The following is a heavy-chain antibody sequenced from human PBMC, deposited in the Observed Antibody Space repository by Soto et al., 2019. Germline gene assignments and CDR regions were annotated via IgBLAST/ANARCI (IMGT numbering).Heavy chain of an antibody. CDR1: GFTFSSYA. D-gene: IGHD7-27*01. J-gene: IGHJ6*02. Sequence: QVQLVESGGGVVQPGRSLRLSCAASGFTFSSYAMHWVRQAPGKGLEWVAVISYDGSNKYYADSVKGRFTISRDNSKNTLYLQMNSLRAEDTAVYYCARPNRHYYYYGMDVWGLGTTVTVSS. V-gene: IGHV3-30-3*01. CDR3: ARPNRHYYYYGMDV. CDR2: ISYDGSNK.